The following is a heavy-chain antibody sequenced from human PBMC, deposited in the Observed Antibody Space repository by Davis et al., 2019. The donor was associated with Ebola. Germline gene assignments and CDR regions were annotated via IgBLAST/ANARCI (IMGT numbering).Heavy chain of an antibody. V-gene: IGHV3-48*02. Sequence: GGSLRLSCAASGFTFSSYSMNWVRQAPGKGLEWVSYISSSSSTIYYADSVKGRFTISRDNAKNSLYLQMNSLRDEDTAVYYCARNDFTMVRGRLGHYYYYYGMDVWGQGTTVAVSS. CDR1: GFTFSSYS. D-gene: IGHD3-10*01. CDR2: ISSSSSTI. CDR3: ARNDFTMVRGRLGHYYYYYGMDV. J-gene: IGHJ6*02.